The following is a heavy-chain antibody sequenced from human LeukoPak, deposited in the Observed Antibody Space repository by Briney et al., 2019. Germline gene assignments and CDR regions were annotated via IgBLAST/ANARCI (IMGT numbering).Heavy chain of an antibody. CDR2: ISGYNGNT. D-gene: IGHD5-18*01. CDR3: AGDGGYNPGRDAFDI. J-gene: IGHJ3*02. Sequence: ASVTVSCKASGYIFTTYGISWVRQAPGQGLEWMGWISGYNGNTNYAQKFQGRVTVTKDTSTYTVYMELRSLRSDDTAVYYCAGDGGYNPGRDAFDIWGQGTMVTVSS. V-gene: IGHV1-18*01. CDR1: GYIFTTYG.